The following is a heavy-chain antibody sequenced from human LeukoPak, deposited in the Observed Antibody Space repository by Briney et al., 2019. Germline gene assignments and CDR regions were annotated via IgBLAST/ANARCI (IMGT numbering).Heavy chain of an antibody. J-gene: IGHJ4*02. Sequence: SETLSLTCTVSNYSISSDYYWGWIRQPPGKGLEWIANMYHSGSTYYSPSLKSRVTISVDTSKNQFSLKLNSVTAADTAVYYCARQVGTMIVVVIRYFDYWGQGTLVTVSS. CDR3: ARQVGTMIVVVIRYFDY. CDR1: NYSISSDYY. V-gene: IGHV4-38-2*02. D-gene: IGHD3-22*01. CDR2: MYHSGST.